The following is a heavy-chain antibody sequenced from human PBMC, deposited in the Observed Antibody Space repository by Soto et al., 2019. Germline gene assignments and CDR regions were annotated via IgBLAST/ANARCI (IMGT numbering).Heavy chain of an antibody. V-gene: IGHV1-18*01. Sequence: QVQLVQSGVEVKKAGASVKVSCKASGYTFSSYGISWARQAPGQGLEWMGWISDYNGNTHYAQKFQGRLIMTTDTSQRTAYLELRGLRAADTVLYFCAREGYYSGSGTYSPPRYYGMDVWGQGNTVTVSS. CDR1: GYTFSSYG. CDR2: ISDYNGNT. CDR3: AREGYYSGSGTYSPPRYYGMDV. D-gene: IGHD3-10*01. J-gene: IGHJ6*02.